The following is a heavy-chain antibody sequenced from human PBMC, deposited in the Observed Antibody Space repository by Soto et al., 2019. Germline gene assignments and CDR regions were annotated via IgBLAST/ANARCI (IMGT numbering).Heavy chain of an antibody. CDR1: GFTFSHYA. J-gene: IGHJ4*02. CDR2: ISGRADST. Sequence: PGGSLRLSCAASGFTFSHYAMSWVRQAPGKGLEWVSVISGRADSTDYADSVKGRFTISRDNSMDTLFLQMNSLRAEDTAVYYCAKAARFCVGGPCHYLRYWGQGTLVTVSS. CDR3: AKAARFCVGGPCHYLRY. V-gene: IGHV3-23*01. D-gene: IGHD2-21*01.